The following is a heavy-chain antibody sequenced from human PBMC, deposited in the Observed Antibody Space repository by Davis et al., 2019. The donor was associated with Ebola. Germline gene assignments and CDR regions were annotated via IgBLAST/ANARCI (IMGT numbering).Heavy chain of an antibody. Sequence: ASVKVSCKASGYRFTSYNTHWVRQAPGQGLEWMGILNPITGGTSYAQNFQVRVNMTRDTSTRTVYMELSRLSSEDTAVCCCAREGGRYSVSSGSVFSILGQGTMVNVSS. J-gene: IGHJ3*02. CDR3: AREGGRYSVSSGSVFSI. CDR1: GYRFTSYN. D-gene: IGHD3-22*01. CDR2: LNPITGGT. V-gene: IGHV1-46*01.